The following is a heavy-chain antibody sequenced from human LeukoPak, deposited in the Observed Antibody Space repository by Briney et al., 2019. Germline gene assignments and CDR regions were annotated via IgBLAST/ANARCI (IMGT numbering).Heavy chain of an antibody. CDR2: IYYSGST. Sequence: PSQTLSLTCTVSGGSVSSGSYYWSWIRQPPGKGLEWIGYIYYSGSTNYNPSLKSRVTISVVTSKNQFSLKLSSVTAADTAVYHCAREAMYSYGNNFDYWGQGTLVTVSS. D-gene: IGHD5-18*01. CDR3: AREAMYSYGNNFDY. J-gene: IGHJ4*02. V-gene: IGHV4-61*01. CDR1: GGSVSSGSYY.